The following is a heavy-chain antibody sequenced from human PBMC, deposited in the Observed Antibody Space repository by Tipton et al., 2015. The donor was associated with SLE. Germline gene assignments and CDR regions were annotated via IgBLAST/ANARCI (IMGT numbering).Heavy chain of an antibody. V-gene: IGHV1-18*01. Sequence: QSGAEVKKPGASVKVSCKASGYTFTSYAISWVRQAPGQGLERMGWINPYTGNTDYAQKVQGRVTMTTDTSRSTAYVDLRSLRPDDTAVYYCAERYDTFEIWGHGTIVSVSS. CDR1: GYTFTSYA. D-gene: IGHD1-1*01. CDR2: INPYTGNT. CDR3: AERYDTFEI. J-gene: IGHJ3*02.